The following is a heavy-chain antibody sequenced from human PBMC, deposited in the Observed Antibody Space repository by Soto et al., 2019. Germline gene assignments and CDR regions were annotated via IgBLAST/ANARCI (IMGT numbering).Heavy chain of an antibody. V-gene: IGHV3-23*01. J-gene: IGHJ4*02. CDR2: ISGSGATT. D-gene: IGHD2-15*01. CDR3: AKDGGSGNHFPLIYFDS. Sequence: GGSLRLSCAASGFTFGTYAMSWVRQAPGKRLQWVTSISGSGATTYYADSVKGRFTFSRDNSNNTLFLQMNSLTAEDTAVYYCAKDGGSGNHFPLIYFDSWGQGTLVTVSS. CDR1: GFTFGTYA.